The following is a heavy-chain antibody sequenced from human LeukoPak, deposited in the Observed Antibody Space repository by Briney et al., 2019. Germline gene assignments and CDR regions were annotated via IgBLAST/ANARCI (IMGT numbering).Heavy chain of an antibody. CDR3: ATDPLSYDYSMDY. J-gene: IGHJ4*02. Sequence: GAPVKVSCKVSGYTLTELSMHWVRQAPGEGLEWMGGFDPEDGETIYAQKFQGRVTMTEDTSTDTAYMELSSLRSEDTAVYYCATDPLSYDYSMDYWGQGTLVTVSS. CDR1: GYTLTELS. V-gene: IGHV1-24*01. D-gene: IGHD4-11*01. CDR2: FDPEDGET.